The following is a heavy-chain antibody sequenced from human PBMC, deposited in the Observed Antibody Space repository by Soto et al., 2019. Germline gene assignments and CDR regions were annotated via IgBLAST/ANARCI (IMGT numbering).Heavy chain of an antibody. V-gene: IGHV3-30*18. CDR3: AKGGGAPGYPIDY. CDR2: ISYDGSKR. Sequence: QVQLGESGGGVVQPGKSLRLSCVGSGFTFGNYAMYWVRQAPGKGLEWVAFISYDGSKRYHADSVKGQFTISRDNARNTLYLQMDRLRPEDTAVYYCAKGGGAPGYPIDYXXQGTLVTVSS. J-gene: IGHJ4*02. CDR1: GFTFGNYA. D-gene: IGHD3-9*01.